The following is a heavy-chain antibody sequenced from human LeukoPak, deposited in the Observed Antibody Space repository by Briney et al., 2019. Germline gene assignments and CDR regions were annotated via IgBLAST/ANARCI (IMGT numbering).Heavy chain of an antibody. J-gene: IGHJ4*02. CDR1: GSTFTTYA. CDR3: ARVWEVAGDY. D-gene: IGHD2-15*01. CDR2: INSDGSST. Sequence: GGSLRLSCAASGSTFTTYAMSWVRQAPGKGLVWVSRINSDGSSTSYADSVKGRFTISRDNAKNTLYLQMNSLRAEDTAVYYCARVWEVAGDYWGQGTLVTVSS. V-gene: IGHV3-74*01.